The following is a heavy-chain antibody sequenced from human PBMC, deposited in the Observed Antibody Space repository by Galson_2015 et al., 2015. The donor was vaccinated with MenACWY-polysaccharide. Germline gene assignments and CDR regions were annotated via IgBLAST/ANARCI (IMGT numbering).Heavy chain of an antibody. CDR1: GYTFTSYD. Sequence: SVKVSCKASGYTFTSYDINWVRQATGQGLEWMGWMNPNSGNTGYAQKFQGRVTMTRNTSISTAYMELSSLRSEDTAVYYCARGRVMITFGGVIVLDAHYYYGMDVWGQGTTVTVSS. CDR2: MNPNSGNT. V-gene: IGHV1-8*01. CDR3: ARGRVMITFGGVIVLDAHYYYGMDV. D-gene: IGHD3-16*02. J-gene: IGHJ6*02.